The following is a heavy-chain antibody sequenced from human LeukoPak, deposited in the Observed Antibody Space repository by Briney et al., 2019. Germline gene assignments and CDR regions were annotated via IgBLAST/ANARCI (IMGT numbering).Heavy chain of an antibody. Sequence: PGRSLRLSCAASGFTFSSYGMHWVRQAPGKGLEWVAVISYDGSNKYYADSVKGRFTISRDNSKNTLYLQMNSLRAEDTAVYYCAKEMNDCGGDCYPYYYYGMDVWGQGTTVTVSS. J-gene: IGHJ6*02. CDR2: ISYDGSNK. D-gene: IGHD2-21*02. CDR1: GFTFSSYG. V-gene: IGHV3-30*18. CDR3: AKEMNDCGGDCYPYYYYGMDV.